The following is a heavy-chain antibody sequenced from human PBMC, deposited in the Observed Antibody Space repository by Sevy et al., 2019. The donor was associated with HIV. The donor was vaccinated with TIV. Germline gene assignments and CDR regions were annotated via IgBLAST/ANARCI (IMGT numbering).Heavy chain of an antibody. J-gene: IGHJ5*02. D-gene: IGHD2-2*01. Sequence: SETLSLTCAVYGGSFSGYYWNWIRQSPGKGLEWIGEINHSGSTHYNPSIKSRVTISVDTSKNQFCLRLNSVTAADTAVYYCARAPPVVVVPGAPSWFDPWGQGTLVTVSS. CDR2: INHSGST. CDR1: GGSFSGYY. V-gene: IGHV4-34*01. CDR3: ARAPPVVVVPGAPSWFDP.